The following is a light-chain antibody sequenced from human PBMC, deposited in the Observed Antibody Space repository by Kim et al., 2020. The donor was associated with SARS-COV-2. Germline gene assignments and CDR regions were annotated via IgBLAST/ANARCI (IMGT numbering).Light chain of an antibody. V-gene: IGLV1-47*01. J-gene: IGLJ3*02. Sequence: QRVTISGCGSTSDSGSNYEYGYQQLPETAPKHLNSRNNRRPSGVPDRVSGSKSGTAASLAISGLRSEDEADDYCAAWDDGLSGLWVFGGGTQLTVL. CDR3: AAWDDGLSGLWV. CDR1: TSDSGSNY. CDR2: RNN.